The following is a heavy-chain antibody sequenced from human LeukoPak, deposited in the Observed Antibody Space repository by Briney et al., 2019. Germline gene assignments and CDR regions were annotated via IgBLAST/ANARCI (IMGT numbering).Heavy chain of an antibody. CDR1: GYTFTGYH. CDR2: INPKSGGT. V-gene: IGHV1-2*04. D-gene: IGHD1-26*01. J-gene: IGHJ3*02. Sequence: ASGKVSCKASGYTFTGYHIHWVRQAPGQGLEWMGWINPKSGGTNYAQKFEGWVTMTRDTSMSTVYMELSRLKSDDTAVYYCARDSGWEVVLYASEIWGQGTMVTVSS. CDR3: ARDSGWEVVLYASEI.